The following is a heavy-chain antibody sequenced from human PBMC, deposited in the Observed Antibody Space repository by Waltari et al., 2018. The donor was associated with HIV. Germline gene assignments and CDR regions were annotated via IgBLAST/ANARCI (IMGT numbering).Heavy chain of an antibody. CDR1: GLSIDDHS. Sequence: LVVSGGGLVPPGGSLRLSCVRSGLSIDDHSLPVVRPPPGQGLEWVSGITWGGGTIGYADSVKGRFTVSRVNAENSLHLQMDSLKTDDTAVYYCARGRGSGYFYDDAFDLWGQGTVVTVSS. J-gene: IGHJ3*01. CDR3: ARGRGSGYFYDDAFDL. D-gene: IGHD3-22*01. CDR2: ITWGGGTI. V-gene: IGHV3-9*01.